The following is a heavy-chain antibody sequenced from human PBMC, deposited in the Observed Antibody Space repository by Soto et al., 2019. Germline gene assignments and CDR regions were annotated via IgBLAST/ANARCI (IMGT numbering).Heavy chain of an antibody. CDR3: TTDLGIIVADKERHNWFDP. V-gene: IGHV3-15*07. CDR1: GFTFRNAW. CDR2: IKSKTDGGTT. D-gene: IGHD5-12*01. J-gene: IGHJ5*02. Sequence: PGGSLRLSCAASGFTFRNAWMNWVRQAPGKGLEWVGRIKSKTDGGTTDYAAPVKSRFTISRDDSKNTLYLQMNSLKTEDTAVYYCTTDLGIIVADKERHNWFDPWGQGTLVTVSS.